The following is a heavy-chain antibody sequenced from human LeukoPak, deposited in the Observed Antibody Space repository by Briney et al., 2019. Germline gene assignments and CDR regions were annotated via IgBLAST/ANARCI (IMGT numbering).Heavy chain of an antibody. CDR3: ARGYDSSGYYFDY. V-gene: IGHV4-61*02. CDR1: GGSISSGSYY. CDR2: IYTSGST. Sequence: TLSLTCTVSGGSISSGSYYWSWIRQPAGKGLEWIGRIYTSGSTNYNPSLKSRVTISVDTSKNQFSLKLSSVTAADTAVYYCARGYDSSGYYFDYWGQGTLVTVSS. J-gene: IGHJ4*02. D-gene: IGHD3-22*01.